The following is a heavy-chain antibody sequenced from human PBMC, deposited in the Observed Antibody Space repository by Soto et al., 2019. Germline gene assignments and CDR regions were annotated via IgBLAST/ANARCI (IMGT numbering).Heavy chain of an antibody. D-gene: IGHD4-17*01. J-gene: IGHJ6*02. CDR2: ISAYNGDT. V-gene: IGHV1-18*04. Sequence: ASVKVSGKASGYSFTTHGISWVRRAPGHGLEWMGWISAYNGDTHYVQRFQGRLTMTTDTSTSTAYMELRSLTSDDTAVYYCARDPPFSGILRGTPLMDVWGQGTTVTVSS. CDR1: GYSFTTHG. CDR3: ARDPPFSGILRGTPLMDV.